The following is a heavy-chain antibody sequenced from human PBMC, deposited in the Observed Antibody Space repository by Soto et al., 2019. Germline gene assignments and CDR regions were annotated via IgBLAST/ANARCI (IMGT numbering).Heavy chain of an antibody. V-gene: IGHV1-69*01. J-gene: IGHJ6*04. Sequence: QVQLVQSGAEVKKPGSSVKVSCKASGGTFSSYAMNWVRQAPGQGLEWMGGIIPMFGTADYAQKFQGRGTNTADESTSTAYKELSSLRAEDTAVYYCARPVLMDTGMRYYCGMDVWGKGTTVTVSS. CDR2: IIPMFGTA. CDR1: GGTFSSYA. D-gene: IGHD5-18*01. CDR3: ARPVLMDTGMRYYCGMDV.